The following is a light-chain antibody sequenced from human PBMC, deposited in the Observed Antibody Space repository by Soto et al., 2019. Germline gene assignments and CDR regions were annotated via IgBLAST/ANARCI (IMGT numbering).Light chain of an antibody. J-gene: IGKJ4*01. V-gene: IGKV2-28*01. Sequence: DIVMTQSPLSLPVTPGEPASISCRSSRSLLHSNGYNYLDWYLQKPGQSPQLLIYLDSNRASGVPDRFSGSGSGTDFTLKISRVEAEDVGVYYCMQALQTPLTFGGGTKVEIK. CDR3: MQALQTPLT. CDR1: RSLLHSNGYNY. CDR2: LDS.